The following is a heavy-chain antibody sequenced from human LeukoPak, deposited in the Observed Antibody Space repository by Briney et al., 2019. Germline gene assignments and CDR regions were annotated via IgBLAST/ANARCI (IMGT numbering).Heavy chain of an antibody. CDR2: INHSGST. D-gene: IGHD1-1*01. CDR1: GDSFNEYY. J-gene: IGHJ5*02. CDR3: ARERASNNYYNYFDP. V-gene: IGHV4-34*01. Sequence: SKTLSLTCAVYGDSFNEYYWSWLRQPPGKALEWIGEINHSGSTNYNPSLKSRVTISVDKSLRQFFLRLSPVTAADTAVYYCARERASNNYYNYFDPWGQGTQVTVSS.